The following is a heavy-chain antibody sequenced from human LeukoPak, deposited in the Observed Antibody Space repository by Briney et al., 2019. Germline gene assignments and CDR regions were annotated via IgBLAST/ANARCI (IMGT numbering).Heavy chain of an antibody. Sequence: GGSLRLSCAASGFTFSSYNMNWVRQAPGKGLEWVSSISGSSSYIYYADSVKGRFTISRDNAKNSLYLQMDSLTAEDTAVYYCTRKGSQWDFLVDYWGQGTRVAVSP. CDR2: ISGSSSYI. CDR1: GFTFSSYN. V-gene: IGHV3-21*01. J-gene: IGHJ4*02. D-gene: IGHD2/OR15-2a*01. CDR3: TRKGSQWDFLVDY.